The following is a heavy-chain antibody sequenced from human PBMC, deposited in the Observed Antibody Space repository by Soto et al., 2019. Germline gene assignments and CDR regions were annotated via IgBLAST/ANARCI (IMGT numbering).Heavy chain of an antibody. J-gene: IGHJ4*02. CDR1: GFSLGSYA. D-gene: IGHD3-3*01. Sequence: GGSLRLSCAASGFSLGSYAMSWVRQAPGKGLEWVSAISGSGGSTYFANSVKGRFTISRDNSKNTLYLQMNSLRAEDTAVYYCAIFVLRTLPPRIDYCCQATLVS. CDR3: AIFVLRTLPPRIDY. V-gene: IGHV3-23*01. CDR2: ISGSGGST.